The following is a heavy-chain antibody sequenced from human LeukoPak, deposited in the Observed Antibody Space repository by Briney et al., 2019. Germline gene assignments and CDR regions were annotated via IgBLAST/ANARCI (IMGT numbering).Heavy chain of an antibody. D-gene: IGHD2-15*01. Sequence: GASVKVSCKVSGYTLTELSMHWVRQAPGKGLEWMGGFDPEDGETIYAQKFQGRVTMTEDTSTDTAYMELSSLRSEDTAVYYCATPVNPYCGGGSCYSPFDYWGQGTLVTVSS. CDR2: FDPEDGET. J-gene: IGHJ4*02. CDR3: ATPVNPYCGGGSCYSPFDY. V-gene: IGHV1-24*01. CDR1: GYTLTELS.